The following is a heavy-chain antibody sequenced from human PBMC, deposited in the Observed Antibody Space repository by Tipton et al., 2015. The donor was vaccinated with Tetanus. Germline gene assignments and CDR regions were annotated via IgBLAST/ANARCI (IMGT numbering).Heavy chain of an antibody. Sequence: TLSLTCAVYGASFSDYYWSWIRQAPGKGLEWIGEINHSGNTNHNPSLKSRVAISMDTSKNQISLKLSSVTAADTAVYYCARAGMVTDDRSKFDSWGQGSLVSVSS. CDR1: GASFSDYY. J-gene: IGHJ4*02. V-gene: IGHV4-34*01. CDR3: ARAGMVTDDRSKFDS. CDR2: INHSGNT. D-gene: IGHD2-21*02.